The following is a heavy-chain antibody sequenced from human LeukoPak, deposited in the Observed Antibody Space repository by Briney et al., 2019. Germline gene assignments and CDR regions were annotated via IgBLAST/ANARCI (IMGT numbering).Heavy chain of an antibody. V-gene: IGHV3-21*06. CDR3: AKGSKTLLFTRDHYIDV. Sequence: GGSLGLSCAASGFSFSSYRMNWVRQAPGKGLEWVSSVSNSGDYIHYADSVKGRFTISRDNSKNSLYLQMNSLRAEDTAVYYCAKGSKTLLFTRDHYIDVWGKGTTVTISS. J-gene: IGHJ6*03. CDR1: GFSFSSYR. D-gene: IGHD2-21*02. CDR2: VSNSGDYI.